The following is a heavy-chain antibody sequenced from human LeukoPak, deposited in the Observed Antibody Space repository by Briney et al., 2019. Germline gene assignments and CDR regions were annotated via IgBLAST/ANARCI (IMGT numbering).Heavy chain of an antibody. Sequence: GGSLRLSCAASGFTFSSYWMSWVRQAPGKGLEGVANIKQDGCDKYYVDSVKGRFTISRDNAKNSLYLQMNSLRADDTAVYYCARELYGSGSYWVYWGQGTLVTVSS. CDR2: IKQDGCDK. D-gene: IGHD3-10*01. V-gene: IGHV3-7*01. CDR1: GFTFSSYW. CDR3: ARELYGSGSYWVY. J-gene: IGHJ4*02.